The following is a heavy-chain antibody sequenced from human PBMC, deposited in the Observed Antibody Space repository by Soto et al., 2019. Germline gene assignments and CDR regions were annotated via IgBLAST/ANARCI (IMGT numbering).Heavy chain of an antibody. J-gene: IGHJ3*02. V-gene: IGHV4-31*03. CDR1: GGSISSGGYY. CDR3: ARDQLDYYDSSGYPDAFDI. CDR2: IYYSGST. Sequence: PSETLSLTCTVCGGSISSGGYYWSWIRQHPXKGLEWIGYIYYSGSTYYNPSLKSRVTISVDTSKNQFSLKLSSVTAADTAVYYCARDQLDYYDSSGYPDAFDIWGQGTMVNFSS. D-gene: IGHD3-22*01.